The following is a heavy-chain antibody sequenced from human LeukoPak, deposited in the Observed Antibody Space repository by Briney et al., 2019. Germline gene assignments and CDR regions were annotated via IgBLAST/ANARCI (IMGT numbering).Heavy chain of an antibody. J-gene: IGHJ4*02. D-gene: IGHD3-22*01. V-gene: IGHV4-34*01. Sequence: SETLSLTCAVYGGSFRGYYWSWIRQPPGKGLEWIGEINHSGSTNYYPSLKSRVTISVDTSKNQFSLKLSSVTAADTAVYYCARARGVYYYDSSGYRYWGQGTLVNVSS. CDR2: INHSGST. CDR1: GGSFRGYY. CDR3: ARARGVYYYDSSGYRY.